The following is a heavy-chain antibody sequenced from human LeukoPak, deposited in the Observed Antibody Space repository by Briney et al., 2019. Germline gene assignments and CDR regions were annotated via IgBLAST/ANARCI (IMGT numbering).Heavy chain of an antibody. CDR1: GFTFSSYW. J-gene: IGHJ4*02. Sequence: GGSLRLSCAASGFTFSSYWMSWVRQAPGKGLEWVANIKQDGSEKYYVDSVKGRSTISRDNAKNSLYLQMNSLRAEDTAVYYCASDREYYYGSGSFDYWGQGTLVTVSS. CDR3: ASDREYYYGSGSFDY. D-gene: IGHD3-10*01. V-gene: IGHV3-7*04. CDR2: IKQDGSEK.